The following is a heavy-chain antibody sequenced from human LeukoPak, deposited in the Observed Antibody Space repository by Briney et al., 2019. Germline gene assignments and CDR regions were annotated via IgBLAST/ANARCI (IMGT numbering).Heavy chain of an antibody. Sequence: GGSLRLSCAASGFTFSSYGIHWVRQAPGKGLEWVAVISYDGSNKYYADSVKGRFTISRDNSKNTLYLQMNSLRAEDTAVYYCAGRSGPYWYFDLWGRGTLVTVSS. CDR1: GFTFSSYG. J-gene: IGHJ2*01. V-gene: IGHV3-30*03. D-gene: IGHD6-19*01. CDR3: AGRSGPYWYFDL. CDR2: ISYDGSNK.